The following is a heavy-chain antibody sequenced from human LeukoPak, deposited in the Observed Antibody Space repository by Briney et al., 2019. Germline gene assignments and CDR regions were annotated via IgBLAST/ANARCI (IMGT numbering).Heavy chain of an antibody. D-gene: IGHD1-14*01. CDR1: GDSISSHY. J-gene: IGHJ6*03. CDR2: LYYSGST. Sequence: PSETLSLTRTVSGDSISSHYGSWIRQPPGKGLEWIGYLYYSGSTKYNPSLKSRVTISVDTSKNQFSLKLSSVTAADTAVYYCARDTRRSYYYMDVWGKGTTVTVSS. CDR3: ARDTRRSYYYMDV. V-gene: IGHV4-59*11.